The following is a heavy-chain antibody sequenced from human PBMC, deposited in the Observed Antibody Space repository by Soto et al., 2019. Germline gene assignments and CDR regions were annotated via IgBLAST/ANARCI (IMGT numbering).Heavy chain of an antibody. D-gene: IGHD2-15*01. CDR3: AKEGNGGSSLDS. CDR1: GFKVDDYT. CDR2: ISCGGGSI. V-gene: IGHV3-43*01. J-gene: IGHJ5*01. Sequence: GSLRLSCEASGFKVDDYTMHWVRQAPGKGLEWISLISCGGGSIDYADSIKGRFTVSRDNSKTSLYLHMDSLTSDDTAFYFCAKEGNGGSSLDSWGQGTLVTVSS.